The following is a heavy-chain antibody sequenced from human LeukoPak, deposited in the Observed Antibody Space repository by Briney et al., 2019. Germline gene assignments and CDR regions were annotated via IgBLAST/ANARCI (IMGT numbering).Heavy chain of an antibody. J-gene: IGHJ4*02. CDR3: ARDPGLVIAVAGREDFDY. D-gene: IGHD6-19*01. V-gene: IGHV4-39*06. CDR1: GGSISSSSYY. Sequence: PSETLCLTCTVSGGSISSSSYYWGWIRQPPAKGMEWIGSIYHSGSTYYNPSLKSRVTISVDTSKNQFTLKLSSVTAADTAVYYCARDPGLVIAVAGREDFDYWGQGTLVTVSS. CDR2: IYHSGST.